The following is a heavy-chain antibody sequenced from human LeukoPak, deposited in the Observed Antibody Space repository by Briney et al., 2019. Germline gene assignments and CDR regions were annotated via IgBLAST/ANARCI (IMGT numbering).Heavy chain of an antibody. V-gene: IGHV4-38-2*02. CDR2: IYHGGDT. CDR1: GYSITSGYY. Sequence: SETLSLTCIVSGYSITSGYYWGWIRQPPGKGLEWIGSIYHGGDTYYNPSLKSRVTISVGTSKNQFSLKLDSVTAADTAVYYCAKGTSSGWYYFDYWGQGTLVTVSS. CDR3: AKGTSSGWYYFDY. J-gene: IGHJ4*02. D-gene: IGHD6-19*01.